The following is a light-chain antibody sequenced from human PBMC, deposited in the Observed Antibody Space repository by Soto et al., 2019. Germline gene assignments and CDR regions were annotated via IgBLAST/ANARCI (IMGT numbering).Light chain of an antibody. CDR3: SSYTSSSSLGVA. V-gene: IGLV2-14*01. CDR2: DVS. Sequence: QSALTQPASVSGSPGQSITISCTGTSSDVGGYNYVSWYQQYPGKAPKLLIYDVSNRPSGVSNRFSGSKSGNTASLTISGLQAEDEADYYCSSYTSSSSLGVAFGGGTKLTVL. J-gene: IGLJ2*01. CDR1: SSDVGGYNY.